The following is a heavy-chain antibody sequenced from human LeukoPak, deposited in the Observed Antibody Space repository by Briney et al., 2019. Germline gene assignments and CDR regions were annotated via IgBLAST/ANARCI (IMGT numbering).Heavy chain of an antibody. CDR2: INPNSGGT. CDR1: GYTFTGYH. J-gene: IGHJ5*02. V-gene: IGHV1-2*06. CDR3: ARDSRLANWFDP. Sequence: ASVKVSCKASGYTFTGYHMHWVRQAPGQGLEWMGRINPNSGGTNYAQKFQGRVTMTRDTSISTAYMELSRLRSDDTAVYYCARDSRLANWFDPWGQGTLVTVSS. D-gene: IGHD3-9*01.